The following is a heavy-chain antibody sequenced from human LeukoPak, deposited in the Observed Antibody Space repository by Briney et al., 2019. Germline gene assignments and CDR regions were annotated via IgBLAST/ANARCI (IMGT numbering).Heavy chain of an antibody. Sequence: GASVKVSCKASGYTFTSYDINWGRQANGQGVEWMGWMNPNSGNTGYAQKFQGRVTITRNTSISTAYMDLSSLTSEDTAVYYCARALGYCSSTSCSTKGYYYYMDVWGKGTTVTVSS. J-gene: IGHJ6*03. CDR2: MNPNSGNT. CDR3: ARALGYCSSTSCSTKGYYYYMDV. V-gene: IGHV1-8*03. D-gene: IGHD2-2*01. CDR1: GYTFTSYD.